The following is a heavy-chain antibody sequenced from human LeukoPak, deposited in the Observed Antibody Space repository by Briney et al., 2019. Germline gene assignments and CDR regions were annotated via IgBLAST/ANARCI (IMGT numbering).Heavy chain of an antibody. D-gene: IGHD3-10*02. Sequence: GGSLRLSSAASGFTFSSYSMNWVRQAPGKGLEWVSSISSSSSYIYYADSVKDRFTISRDNAKNSLYLQMNSLRAEDTAVYYCARAYFRRDGNLWGQGTMVTVSS. J-gene: IGHJ3*01. CDR2: ISSSSSYI. CDR1: GFTFSSYS. V-gene: IGHV3-21*01. CDR3: ARAYFRRDGNL.